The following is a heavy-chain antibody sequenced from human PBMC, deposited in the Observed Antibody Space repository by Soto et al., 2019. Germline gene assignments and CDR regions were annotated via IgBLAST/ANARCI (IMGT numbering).Heavy chain of an antibody. J-gene: IGHJ6*03. CDR1: GGSISSSSHY. D-gene: IGHD4-4*01. V-gene: IGHV4-39*01. CDR3: SSLHTDDPPDYIPYHCYYYYMDV. Sequence: SETLSLTCTVSGGSISSSSHYWGWIRQPPGRGLEWIGNIYYSGNTYYNPSLKSRVTISVDTSKNQFSLKLRSVTAADTAVYNSSSLHTDDPPDYIPYHCYYYYMDVWGKGTTVTVSS. CDR2: IYYSGNT.